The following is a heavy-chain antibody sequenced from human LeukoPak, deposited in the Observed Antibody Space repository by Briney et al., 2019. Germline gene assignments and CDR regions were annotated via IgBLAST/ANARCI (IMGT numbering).Heavy chain of an antibody. V-gene: IGHV1-2*02. CDR2: INPNSGGT. J-gene: IGHJ4*02. D-gene: IGHD3-22*01. Sequence: ASVKVSCKASGYTFTGYYMHLVRQAPGQGLELMGWINPNSGGTNYAQKFQGRVTMTRDTSISTAYMELSRLRSDDTAVYYCAREGEGYYDSSGLTLWGQGTLVTVSS. CDR3: AREGEGYYDSSGLTL. CDR1: GYTFTGYY.